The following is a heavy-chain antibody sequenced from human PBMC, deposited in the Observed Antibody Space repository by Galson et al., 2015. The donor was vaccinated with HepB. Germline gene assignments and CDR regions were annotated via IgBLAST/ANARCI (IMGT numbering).Heavy chain of an antibody. CDR1: GYTFTTYD. CDR2: MNPNSGNT. D-gene: IGHD2-2*01. V-gene: IGHV1-8*01. Sequence: SVKVSCKASGYTFTTYDINWLRQATGQGFEWMGWMNPNSGNTGYAQKFQGRVTMTRDTSISTAYMELSSLRSEDTAVYYCARTLLVAIDAFDIWGRGTMVTVSS. CDR3: ARTLLVAIDAFDI. J-gene: IGHJ3*02.